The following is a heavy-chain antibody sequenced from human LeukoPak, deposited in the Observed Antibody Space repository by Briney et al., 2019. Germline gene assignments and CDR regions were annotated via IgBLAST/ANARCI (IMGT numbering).Heavy chain of an antibody. D-gene: IGHD3-10*01. Sequence: SETLSLTCAVYGGSFSGYYRSWIRQPPGKGLEWIGEINHSGSTNYNPSLKSRVTISVDTSKNQFSLKLSSVTAADTAVYYCATGIRGVSEYYFDYWAQGTLVTVSS. J-gene: IGHJ4*02. V-gene: IGHV4-34*01. CDR2: INHSGST. CDR3: ATGIRGVSEYYFDY. CDR1: GGSFSGYY.